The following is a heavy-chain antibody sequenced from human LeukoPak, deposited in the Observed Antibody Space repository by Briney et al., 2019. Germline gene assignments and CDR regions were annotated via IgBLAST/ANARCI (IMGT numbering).Heavy chain of an antibody. V-gene: IGHV4-4*07. CDR1: GGSISSYY. CDR3: ARYWVGATINWFDP. CDR2: IYTSGST. D-gene: IGHD1-26*01. Sequence: SETLSLTCTVSGGSISSYYWSWIRQPAGKGLEWIGRIYTSGSTNYNPSLKSRVTMSVDTSKNQFSLKLSSVTAADTAVYYCARYWVGATINWFDPWGQGTLVTVSS. J-gene: IGHJ5*02.